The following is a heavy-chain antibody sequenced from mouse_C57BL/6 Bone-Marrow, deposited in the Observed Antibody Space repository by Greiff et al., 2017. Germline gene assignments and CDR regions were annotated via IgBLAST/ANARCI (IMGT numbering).Heavy chain of an antibody. CDR1: GYTFTSYW. CDR2: IHPNSGST. V-gene: IGHV1-64*01. CDR3: ARWPSYYGSSYSFDY. J-gene: IGHJ2*01. D-gene: IGHD1-1*01. Sequence: QVQLQQSGAELVKPGASVKLSCKASGYTFTSYWMHWVKQRPGQGLEWIGMIHPNSGSTNYNEKFKSKATLTVDKSSSTAYMQLSSLTSEDSAVYYCARWPSYYGSSYSFDYWGQGTTLTVSS.